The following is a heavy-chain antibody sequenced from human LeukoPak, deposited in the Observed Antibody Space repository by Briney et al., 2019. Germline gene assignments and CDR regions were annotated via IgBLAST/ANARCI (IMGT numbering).Heavy chain of an antibody. CDR1: GFTFSHYS. J-gene: IGHJ4*02. V-gene: IGHV3-21*01. CDR3: ARVFSRTYLNYHHFDY. CDR2: ISSSSSYI. Sequence: PGGSLRLSCAASGFTFSHYSMNWVRQAPGKGLEWVSSISSSSSYIYYADSVKGRFTVSRNNAKNSLYLQMDSLRAEDTAVYYCARVFSRTYLNYHHFDYWGQGTLVTVSS. D-gene: IGHD1-26*01.